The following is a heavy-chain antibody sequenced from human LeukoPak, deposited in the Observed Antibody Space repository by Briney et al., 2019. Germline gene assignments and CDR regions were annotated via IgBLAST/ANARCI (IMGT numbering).Heavy chain of an antibody. CDR2: ISGSGGST. Sequence: GGSLRLSCAASGFTFSSYAMSWVRQAPGKGLEWVSAISGSGGSTYYADSVKGRFTISRDNAKNSLYLQMNSLRAEDTAVYYCARGRGGYADHFDYWGQGTLVTVSS. J-gene: IGHJ4*02. D-gene: IGHD5-24*01. V-gene: IGHV3-23*01. CDR1: GFTFSSYA. CDR3: ARGRGGYADHFDY.